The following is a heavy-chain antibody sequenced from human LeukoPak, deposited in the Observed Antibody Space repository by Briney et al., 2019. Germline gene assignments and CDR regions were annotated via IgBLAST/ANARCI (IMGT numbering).Heavy chain of an antibody. D-gene: IGHD3-9*01. CDR1: GYTFTGYY. V-gene: IGHV1-2*02. J-gene: IGHJ6*02. Sequence: ASVKVSCKASGYTFTGYYMHWVRQAPGQGLEWMGWINPNSGGTNYAQKFQGRVTMTRDTSISIAYMELSRLRSDDTAVYYCARSGRYFDWLPRGMDVWGQGTTVTVSS. CDR2: INPNSGGT. CDR3: ARSGRYFDWLPRGMDV.